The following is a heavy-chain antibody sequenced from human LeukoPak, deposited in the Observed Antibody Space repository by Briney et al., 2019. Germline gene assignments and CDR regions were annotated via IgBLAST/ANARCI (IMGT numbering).Heavy chain of an antibody. CDR3: AKGAGTAAGTGRTYMDV. CDR1: GFTFDDYA. V-gene: IGHV3-43D*03. J-gene: IGHJ6*03. CDR2: ISWDGGST. D-gene: IGHD6-13*01. Sequence: RSLRLSCAASGFTFDDYAMHWVRQAPGKGLEWVSLISWDGGSTYYADSVKGRFTISRDNSKNSLYLQMNSLRAEDTALYYCAKGAGTAAGTGRTYMDVWGKGTTVTVSS.